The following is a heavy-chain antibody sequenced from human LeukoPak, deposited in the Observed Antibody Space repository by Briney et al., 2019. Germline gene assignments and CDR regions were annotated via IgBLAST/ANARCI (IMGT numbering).Heavy chain of an antibody. J-gene: IGHJ3*02. V-gene: IGHV1-18*01. CDR1: GYTFTSYG. CDR2: ISAYNGNT. CDR3: ARDGTVTTQAGGDAFDN. Sequence: ASVKVSCKASGYTFTSYGISWVRQAPGQGLEWMGWISAYNGNTNYAQKLQGRVTMTTDTSTSTAYMELRSLRSDDTAVYYCARDGTVTTQAGGDAFDNWGQGTMVTVSS. D-gene: IGHD4-17*01.